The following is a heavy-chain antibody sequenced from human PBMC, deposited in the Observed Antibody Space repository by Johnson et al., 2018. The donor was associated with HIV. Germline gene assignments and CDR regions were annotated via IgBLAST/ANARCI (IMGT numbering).Heavy chain of an antibody. V-gene: IGHV3-13*01. CDR1: EFTFSNYD. D-gene: IGHD3-10*01. J-gene: IGHJ3*02. Sequence: VQLVESGGGLVQPGGSLRLSCAASEFTFSNYDMHWVRQPTRKSLEWVSTIGTAGDTYYPGSVKGRFTISRENAKNSLSLQMNSLRAGDTAVYYCAKVSGGGIVRWDIWGQGTMVTVSS. CDR3: AKVSGGGIVRWDI. CDR2: IGTAGDT.